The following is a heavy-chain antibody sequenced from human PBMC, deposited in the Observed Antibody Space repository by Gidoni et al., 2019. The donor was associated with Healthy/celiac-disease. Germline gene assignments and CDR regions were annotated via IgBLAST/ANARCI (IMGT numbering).Heavy chain of an antibody. CDR1: GLTLSSYW. CDR3: ARVSGSYDY. V-gene: IGHV3-7*03. D-gene: IGHD1-26*01. J-gene: IGHJ4*02. Sequence: VQPVESGGGLIQPGGSLRLSFAASGLTLSSYWMSWVRQAQGKGLEWVANRKQDGSEKYYVDYVKGRFTISRDNAKNSLYLQMNSLRAEDTAVYYCARVSGSYDYWGQGTLVTVSS. CDR2: RKQDGSEK.